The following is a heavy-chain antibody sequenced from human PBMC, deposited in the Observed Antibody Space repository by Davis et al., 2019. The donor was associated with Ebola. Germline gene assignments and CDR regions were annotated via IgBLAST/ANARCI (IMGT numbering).Heavy chain of an antibody. CDR3: VRVRNDYFDY. J-gene: IGHJ4*02. CDR2: IFYSGST. V-gene: IGHV4-30-4*01. Sequence: LRLSCTVSGGSISSGDYFWSWIRQPPGKGLEWIGYIFYSGSTYYNPSLQSRSTISLDTSKNQFSLKLSSVIAADTAVYYCVRVRNDYFDYWGQGALVTVSS. CDR1: GGSISSGDYF.